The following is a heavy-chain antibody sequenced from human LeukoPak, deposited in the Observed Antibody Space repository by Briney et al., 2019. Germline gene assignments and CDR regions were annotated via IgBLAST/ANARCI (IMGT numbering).Heavy chain of an antibody. Sequence: GRSLRLSCAASGFTFSSYAMHWVRQAPGKGLEWVAVISYDGSNKYYADSVKGRFTISRDNSKNTLYLQMNSLRAEDTAVYYCAKAAYGSGSYYDYWGQGTLVTVSS. D-gene: IGHD3-10*01. CDR2: ISYDGSNK. CDR1: GFTFSSYA. J-gene: IGHJ4*02. CDR3: AKAAYGSGSYYDY. V-gene: IGHV3-30*04.